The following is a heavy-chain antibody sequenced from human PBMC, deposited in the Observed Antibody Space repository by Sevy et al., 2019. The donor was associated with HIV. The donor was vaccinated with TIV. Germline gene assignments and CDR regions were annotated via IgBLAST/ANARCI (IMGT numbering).Heavy chain of an antibody. CDR1: GFTFDDYT. CDR3: AKDRGFDYGMDV. J-gene: IGHJ6*02. D-gene: IGHD3-3*01. CDR2: MSWDGDST. V-gene: IGHV3-43*01. Sequence: QLGGSLRLSCAASGFTFDDYTMHWVRQAPGKGLEWVSLMSWDGDSTNYADSVKGRFTISRDNSKNSLYLQMNSLRTEDTALYYCAKDRGFDYGMDVWGQGTTVTVSS.